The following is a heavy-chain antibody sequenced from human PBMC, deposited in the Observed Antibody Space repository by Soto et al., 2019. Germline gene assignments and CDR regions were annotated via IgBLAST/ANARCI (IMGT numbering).Heavy chain of an antibody. CDR3: ARHFQVDKALSWFDP. CDR1: GGSISSSSYY. J-gene: IGHJ5*02. V-gene: IGHV4-39*01. D-gene: IGHD5-18*01. CDR2: IYYSGST. Sequence: SETLSLTCTVSGGSISSSSYYWGWIRQPPGKGLEWIGSIYYSGSTYYNPSLKSRVTISVDTSKNQFSLKLSSVTAADTAVYYCARHFQVDKALSWFDPWGQGTLVTVSS.